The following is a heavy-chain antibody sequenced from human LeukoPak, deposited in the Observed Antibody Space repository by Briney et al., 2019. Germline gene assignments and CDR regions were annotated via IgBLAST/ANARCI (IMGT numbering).Heavy chain of an antibody. D-gene: IGHD1-26*01. V-gene: IGHV4-59*01. Sequence: SETLSLTCSVSDGSINSYYWNRIRRPPGKGLEWIGYIYYNGNTNYSPSLKSRVTMSVDTSKNLFSLKVSSVTAADTAVYYCARGRSNYYGMDVWGQGTTVTVSS. CDR2: IYYNGNT. CDR3: ARGRSNYYGMDV. CDR1: DGSINSYY. J-gene: IGHJ6*02.